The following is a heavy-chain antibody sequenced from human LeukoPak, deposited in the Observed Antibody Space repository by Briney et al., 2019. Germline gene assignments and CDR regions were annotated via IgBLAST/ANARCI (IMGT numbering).Heavy chain of an antibody. Sequence: GASVKVSCKASGYTFTSYVMNWVRQAPGQGPEWMGWINTNTGNPTYAQGFTGRFVFSLDTSVSTAYLQISSLKAEDTAVYYCTKGATYFDYWGQGTLVTVSS. CDR2: INTNTGNP. CDR1: GYTFTSYV. CDR3: TKGATYFDY. V-gene: IGHV7-4-1*02. J-gene: IGHJ4*02.